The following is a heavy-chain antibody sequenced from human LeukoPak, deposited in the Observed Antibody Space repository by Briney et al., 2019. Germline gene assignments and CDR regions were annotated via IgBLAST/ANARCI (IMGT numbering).Heavy chain of an antibody. D-gene: IGHD3-22*01. CDR3: ARDKDRKAYYYDSSRFDY. CDR1: GYTFTSYY. Sequence: ASVKVSCKASGYTFTSYYMHWVRQAPGQGLEWMGIINPSGGSTSYAQKFQGRVTMTRDMSTSTVYMELSSLRSEDTAVYYCARDKDRKAYYYDSSRFDYWGQGTLVTVSS. V-gene: IGHV1-46*01. CDR2: INPSGGST. J-gene: IGHJ4*02.